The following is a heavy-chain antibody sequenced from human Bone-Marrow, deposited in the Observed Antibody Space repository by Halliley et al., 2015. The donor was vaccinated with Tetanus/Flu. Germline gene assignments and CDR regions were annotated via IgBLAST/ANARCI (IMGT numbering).Heavy chain of an antibody. J-gene: IGHJ4*02. CDR1: GFAFSTYT. Sequence: SLRLSCAASGFAFSTYTMNWVRQAPGKGLEWVSALSRSGGSTLYADSVKGRFTISRDNSKNTLYLQMNSLRAEDTAVYYCAKGRSSVPQYFDYWGQGTLVTVSS. CDR3: AKGRSSVPQYFDY. CDR2: LSRSGGST. V-gene: IGHV3-23*01. D-gene: IGHD3-22*01.